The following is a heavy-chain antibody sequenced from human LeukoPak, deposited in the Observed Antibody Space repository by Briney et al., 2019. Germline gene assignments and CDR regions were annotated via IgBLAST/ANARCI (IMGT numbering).Heavy chain of an antibody. CDR2: IRSDANKK. Sequence: PGGSLRLSCAASGFTFSTYGMHWVRQVPGKGLEWVTFIRSDANKKYYADSVKGRFAISRDTSKNTLYLQMNSLNAEDTAVYYCARDQGAYYYGSVLDYWGQGTLVTVSS. V-gene: IGHV3-30*02. D-gene: IGHD3-10*01. J-gene: IGHJ4*02. CDR1: GFTFSTYG. CDR3: ARDQGAYYYGSVLDY.